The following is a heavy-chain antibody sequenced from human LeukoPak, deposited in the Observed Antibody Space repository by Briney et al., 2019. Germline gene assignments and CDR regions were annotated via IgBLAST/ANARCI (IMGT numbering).Heavy chain of an antibody. CDR2: ISWNSGSI. J-gene: IGHJ4*02. D-gene: IGHD1-26*01. CDR3: AKGSEATKPYYFDY. CDR1: GFTFDDYA. V-gene: IGHV3-9*03. Sequence: GGSLRLSCAATGFTFDDYAMHWVRQAPGKGLEWVSGISWNSGSIGYADSVKGRFSISRDNAKNSLYLQMNSLRAEDMAFYYCAKGSEATKPYYFDYWGQGTLVTVSS.